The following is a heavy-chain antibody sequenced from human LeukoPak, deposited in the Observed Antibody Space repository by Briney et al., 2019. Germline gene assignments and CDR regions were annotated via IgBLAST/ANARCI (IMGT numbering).Heavy chain of an antibody. CDR1: GFTFSSFS. V-gene: IGHV3-48*04. D-gene: IGHD2-21*02. J-gene: IGHJ1*01. CDR3: VRDNAVGTTVGYFRD. CDR2: ITSSSSTM. Sequence: GGSLRLSCAASGFTFSSFSMHWVRQAPGKGLEWISYITSSSSTMYYADSVRSRFIISRDNANNSLYLQMNSLRAEDTAVYYCVRDNAVGTTVGYFRDWGQGTLVTVS.